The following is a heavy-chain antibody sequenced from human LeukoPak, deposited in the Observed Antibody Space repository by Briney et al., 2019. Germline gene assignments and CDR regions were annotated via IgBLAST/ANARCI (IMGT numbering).Heavy chain of an antibody. CDR3: AKVLDILTADYFRPDVYYFDY. D-gene: IGHD3-9*01. V-gene: IGHV3-23*01. J-gene: IGHJ4*02. CDR2: ISGSGGST. Sequence: PGGSLRLSCAASGFTFSSYAMSWVRQAPGKGLEWVSAISGSGGSTYYADSVKGRFTISRDNSKDTLYLQMNSLRPDDTAIYYCAKVLDILTADYFRPDVYYFDYWGRGTLVTVSS. CDR1: GFTFSSYA.